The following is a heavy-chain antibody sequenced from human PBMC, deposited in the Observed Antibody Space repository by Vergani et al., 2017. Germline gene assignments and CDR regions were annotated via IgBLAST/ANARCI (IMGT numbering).Heavy chain of an antibody. V-gene: IGHV7-4-1*02. D-gene: IGHD1-26*01. CDR3: ARSFGGSYQGWFDP. Sequence: QVQLVQSGSELKKPGASVKVSCKASGYTFTSYALNWVRQAPGQGLEWMGWITTNTGIPTYAQDFTGRFVFSLDSSVSTAYLQISSLKAQDTAVYYCARSFGGSYQGWFDPWGQGTLVTVSS. CDR2: ITTNTGIP. J-gene: IGHJ5*02. CDR1: GYTFTSYA.